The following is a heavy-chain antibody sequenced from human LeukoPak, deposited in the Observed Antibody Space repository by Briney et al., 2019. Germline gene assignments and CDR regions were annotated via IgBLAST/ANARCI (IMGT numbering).Heavy chain of an antibody. V-gene: IGHV3-64D*06. CDR3: ARDGTQTAGPFDP. Sequence: GGSLRLSCSASGFTFSSSAMYWVRQAPGKGLEYVSAFSSDGSSTFYADSVKGRFTISRDNSKNMLYLQMSSLRADDTAVYYCARDGTQTAGPFDPWGQGTLVTVSS. CDR1: GFTFSSSA. J-gene: IGHJ5*02. CDR2: FSSDGSST. D-gene: IGHD1/OR15-1a*01.